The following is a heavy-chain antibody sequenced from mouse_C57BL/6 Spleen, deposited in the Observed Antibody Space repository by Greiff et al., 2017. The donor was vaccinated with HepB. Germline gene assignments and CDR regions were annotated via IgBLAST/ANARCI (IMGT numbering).Heavy chain of an antibody. J-gene: IGHJ4*01. CDR3: AKEEKTAQATGAMDY. D-gene: IGHD3-2*02. Sequence: VQLQQSGAELAKPGASVKLSCKASGYTFTSYWMHWVKQRPGQGLEWIGYINPSSGYTKYNQKFKDKATLTADKSSSTAYMQLSSLTYEDSAVYYGAKEEKTAQATGAMDYWGQGTSVTVSS. V-gene: IGHV1-7*01. CDR2: INPSSGYT. CDR1: GYTFTSYW.